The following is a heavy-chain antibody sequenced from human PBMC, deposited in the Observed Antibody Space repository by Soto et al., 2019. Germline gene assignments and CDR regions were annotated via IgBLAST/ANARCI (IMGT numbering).Heavy chain of an antibody. J-gene: IGHJ6*02. CDR3: ATGAYCSGGSCSDYYYYYYGMDL. Sequence: SVKVSCKTSGFTFRSSAVQWVRQARGQRLEWIGWLVVGTGNTNYAQKFQQRVTISSDRSTNTVSMELSSLMSEDTAVYYCATGAYCSGGSCSDYYYYYYGMDLWGQGTTVTVSS. CDR1: GFTFRSSA. D-gene: IGHD2-15*01. CDR2: LVVGTGNT. V-gene: IGHV1-58*01.